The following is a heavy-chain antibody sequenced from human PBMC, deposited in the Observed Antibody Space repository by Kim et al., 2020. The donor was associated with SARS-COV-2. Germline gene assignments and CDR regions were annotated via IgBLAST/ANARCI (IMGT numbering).Heavy chain of an antibody. D-gene: IGHD3-10*01. J-gene: IGHJ4*02. CDR3: AGFYGGPSYYFDY. CDR1: GGSISSYY. CDR2: IYYSGST. V-gene: IGHV4-59*08. Sequence: SETLSLTCTVSGGSISSYYWSWIRQPPGKGLEWIGYIYYSGSTNYNPSLQSRVTISVDTSKNQFSLKLSSVTAADTAVYYCAGFYGGPSYYFDYWGQGTLVTVSS.